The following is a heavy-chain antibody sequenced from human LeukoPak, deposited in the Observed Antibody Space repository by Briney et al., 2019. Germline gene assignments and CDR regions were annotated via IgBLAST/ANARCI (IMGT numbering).Heavy chain of an antibody. CDR1: GFPFSSYS. CDR3: ARSIPYGTTWYGRSDY. V-gene: IGHV3-7*03. D-gene: IGHD6-13*01. J-gene: IGHJ4*02. Sequence: GGSLRLSCAASGFPFSSYSMTWVRQAPGKGLEWVANIKPDGTTKFYVDSVKGRFTISRDNALNSLYLQMNGLRAEDTAIYYCARSIPYGTTWYGRSDYWGQGTLVTVS. CDR2: IKPDGTTK.